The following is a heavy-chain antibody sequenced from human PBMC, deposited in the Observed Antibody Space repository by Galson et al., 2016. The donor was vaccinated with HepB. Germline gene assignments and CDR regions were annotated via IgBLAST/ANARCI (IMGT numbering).Heavy chain of an antibody. CDR1: GYSFSSYW. CDR2: IYPGDSDT. D-gene: IGHD3-10*01. CDR3: ARSLGSGDYYIFDS. J-gene: IGHJ4*02. Sequence: QSGAEVKKPGESLKISCQGSGYSFSSYWIGWVRQMPGKGLEWMGIIYPGDSDTRYRPSFQGQVTISVDKSISTVYLQWSSLKASDTAIYYCARSLGSGDYYIFDSWGQGTLVTVSS. V-gene: IGHV5-51*01.